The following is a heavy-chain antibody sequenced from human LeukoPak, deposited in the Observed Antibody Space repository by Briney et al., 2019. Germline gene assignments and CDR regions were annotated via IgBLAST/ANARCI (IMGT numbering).Heavy chain of an antibody. CDR1: GFSFSSYW. D-gene: IGHD6-19*01. CDR2: INQDGSEK. J-gene: IGHJ6*02. V-gene: IGHV3-7*03. CDR3: AKFRAVAYYYYGMDV. Sequence: GGSLRLSCAASGFSFSSYWMSWVRQAPGKGLEWVANINQDGSEKYYVDSVKGRFTISRDNAKNSLYLQMNSLRAEDTAVYYCAKFRAVAYYYYGMDVWGQGTTVTVSS.